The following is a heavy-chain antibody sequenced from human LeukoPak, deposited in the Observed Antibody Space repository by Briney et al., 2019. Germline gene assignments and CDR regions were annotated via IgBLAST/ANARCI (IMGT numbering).Heavy chain of an antibody. CDR3: SRENGAFSPFGY. CDR2: ISLTGLT. V-gene: IGHV4/OR15-8*01. Sequence: SSETLSLTCGVSGASISNTNWWCWVRQPPGQGLEWIGEISLTGLTHHNPSLESRVTVSLDKSKNHLSLNLTSVTAADTAVYYCSRENGAFSPFGYWGQGTLVTVLS. J-gene: IGHJ4*02. CDR1: GASISNTNW. D-gene: IGHD2-8*01.